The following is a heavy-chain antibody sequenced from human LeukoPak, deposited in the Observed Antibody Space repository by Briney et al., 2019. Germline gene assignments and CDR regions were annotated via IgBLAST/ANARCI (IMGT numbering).Heavy chain of an antibody. D-gene: IGHD2-2*02. CDR1: GYTFTSYD. J-gene: IGHJ5*02. CDR3: ARGGYCSSTSCYMRSPVDP. CDR2: MNPNSGNT. Sequence: GASVKVSCKASGYTFTSYDINWVRQATGQGLEWMGWMNPNSGNTGYAQKFQGRVTITRDTSISTAYMELSSLRSEDTAVYYCARGGYCSSTSCYMRSPVDPWGQGTLVTVSS. V-gene: IGHV1-8*03.